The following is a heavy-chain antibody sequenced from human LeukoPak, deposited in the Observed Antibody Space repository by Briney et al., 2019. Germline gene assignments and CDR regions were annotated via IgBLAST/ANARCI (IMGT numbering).Heavy chain of an antibody. CDR2: ISSSDSTI. D-gene: IGHD5-18*01. CDR1: GFSFNIYE. CDR3: ARGLRGYTYGLDY. J-gene: IGHJ4*02. Sequence: GGSLRLSCTASGFSFNIYEMNWVRQAPGKGLEWVSYISSSDSTIYYADSVKGRFTISRDSAKDLLYLQMNSLRAEDTAVYHCARGLRGYTYGLDYWGQGTLVAVSS. V-gene: IGHV3-48*03.